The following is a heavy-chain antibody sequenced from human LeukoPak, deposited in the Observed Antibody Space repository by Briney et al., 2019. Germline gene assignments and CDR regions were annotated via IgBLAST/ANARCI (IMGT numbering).Heavy chain of an antibody. J-gene: IGHJ5*02. D-gene: IGHD3-22*01. CDR1: GFTFSSYA. CDR3: AKDIPDTYYYDSSGLS. Sequence: GGTLRLSCAASGFTFSSYAMSWVRQTPGKGLEWVSAISGSGGSTYYADSVKGRFTISRDNSKNTLYLQMNSLRAEDTAVYYCAKDIPDTYYYDSSGLSWGQGTLVTVSS. V-gene: IGHV3-23*01. CDR2: ISGSGGST.